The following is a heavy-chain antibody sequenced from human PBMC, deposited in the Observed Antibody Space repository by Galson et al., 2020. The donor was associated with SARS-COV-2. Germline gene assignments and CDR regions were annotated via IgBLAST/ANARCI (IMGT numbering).Heavy chain of an antibody. CDR2: ISDDGNKR. V-gene: IGHV3-30*09. D-gene: IGHD4-4*01. CDR3: ATERYSNSRGLES. J-gene: IGHJ5*02. CDR1: GFTFSSNA. Sequence: GGSLRLSCAASGFTFSSNAMHWVRQAPGKGLEWVAVISDDGNKRYYAESVRGRFAISRDNSKNTLYLQMNSLRPEDTAIYYCATERYSNSRGLESWGQGTLVTVSS.